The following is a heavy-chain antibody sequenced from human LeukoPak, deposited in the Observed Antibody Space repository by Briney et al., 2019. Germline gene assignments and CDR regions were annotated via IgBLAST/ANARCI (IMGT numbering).Heavy chain of an antibody. J-gene: IGHJ4*02. CDR1: GGTFSSYA. V-gene: IGHV1-69*04. CDR2: IIPILGIA. CDR3: AREGGSGDY. Sequence: AASVKVSCKASGGTFSSYAISWVRQAPGQGLEWMGRIIPILGIANYAQKFQGRVTITTDESTSTAYMELSSLRSEDTAVYYCAREGGSGDYWGQGTLVTVSS. D-gene: IGHD6-25*01.